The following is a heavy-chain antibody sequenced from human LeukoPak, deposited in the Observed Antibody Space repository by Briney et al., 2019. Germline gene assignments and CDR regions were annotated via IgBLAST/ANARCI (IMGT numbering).Heavy chain of an antibody. CDR1: GYTFTSYY. Sequence: ASVKVSCKASGYTFTSYYMHWVRQAPGQGLEWMGIINPSGGSTSYAQKFQGRVTMTRDTSTSTVYMELSSLRYEDTAVYYCARDIYYDSSGYAFDIWGQGTMVTVSS. J-gene: IGHJ3*02. D-gene: IGHD3-22*01. V-gene: IGHV1-46*01. CDR2: INPSGGST. CDR3: ARDIYYDSSGYAFDI.